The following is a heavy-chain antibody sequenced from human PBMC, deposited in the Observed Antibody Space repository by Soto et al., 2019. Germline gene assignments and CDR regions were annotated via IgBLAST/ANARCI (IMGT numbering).Heavy chain of an antibody. D-gene: IGHD6-25*01. CDR3: ARSLTQAAFDS. CDR2: IYPSGSS. V-gene: IGHV4-31*03. J-gene: IGHJ4*02. Sequence: PAETLSLTCTVSGVSISRGGHYWNWIRQRPGKGLEWIGYIYPSGSSYYKPSLRNRVSISVDTSKNLVSLQLTSVTAADRAVYYCARSLTQAAFDSWGQGALVTVSS. CDR1: GVSISRGGHY.